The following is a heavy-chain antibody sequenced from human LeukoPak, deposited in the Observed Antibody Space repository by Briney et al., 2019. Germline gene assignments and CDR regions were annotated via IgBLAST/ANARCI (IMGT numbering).Heavy chain of an antibody. J-gene: IGHJ4*02. Sequence: SETLSLTCTVSGGSISSYYWSWIRQPPGTGLEWIGYIYYSGRTNYNPSLKSRVTISVDTSKNRFSLKLSSVTAADTAVYYCARVYSSGSVDYWGQGTLVTVSS. D-gene: IGHD6-19*01. CDR2: IYYSGRT. CDR3: ARVYSSGSVDY. CDR1: GGSISSYY. V-gene: IGHV4-59*01.